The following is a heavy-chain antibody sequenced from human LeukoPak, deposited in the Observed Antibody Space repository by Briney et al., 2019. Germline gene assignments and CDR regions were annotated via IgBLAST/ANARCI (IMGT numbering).Heavy chain of an antibody. V-gene: IGHV4-34*01. CDR3: ATSGAYCGGDCFLADYLNYYGMDV. D-gene: IGHD2-21*02. CDR1: GGSFSGYY. Sequence: SETLSLTCAVYGGSFSGYYWSWIRQSPGKGLEWIGEINHSGSANYNPSLKSRVAISVDTSKNQFSLKISSATAADTAVYYCATSGAYCGGDCFLADYLNYYGMDVWGQGTTVTVSS. CDR2: INHSGSA. J-gene: IGHJ6*02.